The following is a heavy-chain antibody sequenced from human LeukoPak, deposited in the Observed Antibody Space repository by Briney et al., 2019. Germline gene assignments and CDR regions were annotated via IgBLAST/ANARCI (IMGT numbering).Heavy chain of an antibody. CDR2: ISAYNGNT. J-gene: IGHJ4*02. CDR3: ARVREVRGVIITSLGY. D-gene: IGHD3-10*01. Sequence: ASVKVSCKASGYTFTSYGISWVRQAPGQGLEWMGWISAYNGNTNYAQKLQGRVTMTTDTSTSTACMELRSLRSDDTAEYYCARVREVRGVIITSLGYWGQGTLVTVSS. CDR1: GYTFTSYG. V-gene: IGHV1-18*01.